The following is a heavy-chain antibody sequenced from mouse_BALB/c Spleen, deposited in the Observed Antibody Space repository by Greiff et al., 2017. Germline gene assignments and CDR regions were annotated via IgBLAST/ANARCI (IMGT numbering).Heavy chain of an antibody. CDR2: ISSGGSYT. CDR3: ARDLFDY. J-gene: IGHJ2*01. Sequence: EVHLVESGGGLVKPGGSLKLSCAASGFTFSSYAMSWVRQSPEKRLEWVAEISSGGSYTYYPDTVTGRFTISRDNAKNTLYLEMSSLRSEDTAMYYCARDLFDYWGQGTTLTVSS. CDR1: GFTFSSYA. V-gene: IGHV5-9-4*01.